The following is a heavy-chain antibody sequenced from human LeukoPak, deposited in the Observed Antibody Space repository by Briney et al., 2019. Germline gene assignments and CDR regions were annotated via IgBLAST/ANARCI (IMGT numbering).Heavy chain of an antibody. Sequence: PGGSLRLSCAASGFTFSNYAMSWVRQAPGKGLEWGSGISTSGGGIYYAHSVKGRFTIPRDNSMNTLYLQMYSLRDDDTAVYYCAKDGFDYYDSSGYYYFDYWGHGTLVTVSS. CDR3: AKDGFDYYDSSGYYYFDY. V-gene: IGHV3-23*01. J-gene: IGHJ4*01. CDR2: ISTSGGGI. D-gene: IGHD3-22*01. CDR1: GFTFSNYA.